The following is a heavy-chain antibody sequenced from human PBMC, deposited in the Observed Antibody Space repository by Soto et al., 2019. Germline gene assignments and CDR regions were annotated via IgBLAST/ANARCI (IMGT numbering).Heavy chain of an antibody. J-gene: IGHJ4*02. Sequence: EVQLVESGGDSVQPGGSLRLSCGASGFTLSTYWMNWVRQAPGKGLEWGANIDQNGSERNYVDSVKGRFTISRDNARNSLFLHMNSLRAEDTAVYYCATAAPGRHSPRRSFDFWGQGTLVTVSS. V-gene: IGHV3-7*01. CDR1: GFTLSTYW. CDR3: ATAAPGRHSPRRSFDF. D-gene: IGHD6-13*01. CDR2: IDQNGSER.